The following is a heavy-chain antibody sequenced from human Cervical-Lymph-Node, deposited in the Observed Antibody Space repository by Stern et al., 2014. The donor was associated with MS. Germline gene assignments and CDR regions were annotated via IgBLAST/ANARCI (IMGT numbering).Heavy chain of an antibody. J-gene: IGHJ6*02. CDR1: GFTFSNYN. Sequence: EMQLVESGGGLVKPGGSLRLSCVASGFTFSNYNINWVRQAPGKGLEWVSSISSTGTYIYYADSMKGRFTVSRDNAKDSVSLAMNSLRVVDTAVYYCARVAATGAGAYYSFYGMDVWGRGTTVSVSS. V-gene: IGHV3-21*01. CDR3: ARVAATGAGAYYSFYGMDV. CDR2: ISSTGTYI. D-gene: IGHD6-13*01.